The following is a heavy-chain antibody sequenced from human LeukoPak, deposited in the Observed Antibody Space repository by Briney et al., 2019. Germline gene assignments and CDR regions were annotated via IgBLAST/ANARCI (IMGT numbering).Heavy chain of an antibody. Sequence: PGGSLRLSCAASGFTFSSYWMSWARQAPGKGLEWVANIKQDGSEKYYVDSVKGRFTISRDNAKNSLYLQMNSLRAEDTAVYYCARDIPLAGEEEGPNWLDPWGQGTLVTVSS. CDR3: ARDIPLAGEEEGPNWLDP. CDR1: GFTFSSYW. J-gene: IGHJ5*02. CDR2: IKQDGSEK. V-gene: IGHV3-7*03. D-gene: IGHD6-19*01.